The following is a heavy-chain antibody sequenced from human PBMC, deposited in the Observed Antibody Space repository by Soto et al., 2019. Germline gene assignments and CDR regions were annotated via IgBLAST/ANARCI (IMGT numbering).Heavy chain of an antibody. CDR2: ISPYGGYT. V-gene: IGHV1-18*01. Sequence: ASVKVSGKGFGYSFMKYGINWVRQAPGQGLEWVGWISPYGGYTHSAQKFHGRLTLTTDTAASTAYMELRILRSADTALYYCAREASVLIPAAQPSRFDSWGQGTLVTVSS. CDR1: GYSFMKYG. D-gene: IGHD2-2*01. CDR3: AREASVLIPAAQPSRFDS. J-gene: IGHJ4*02.